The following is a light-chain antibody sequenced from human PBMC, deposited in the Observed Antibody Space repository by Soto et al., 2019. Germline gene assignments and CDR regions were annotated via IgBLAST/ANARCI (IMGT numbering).Light chain of an antibody. J-gene: IGKJ2*01. CDR1: QYINNY. Sequence: DIQMTQSPSSLSTSVGDRVTITCRASQYINNYLNWYQQKPGKAPKLLIFAAYNLQSGVPSRFSGSGSGIDFTLTISSLQPEDFATYYCQQSYSTPPYTFGQGTKLDMK. V-gene: IGKV1-39*01. CDR3: QQSYSTPPYT. CDR2: AAY.